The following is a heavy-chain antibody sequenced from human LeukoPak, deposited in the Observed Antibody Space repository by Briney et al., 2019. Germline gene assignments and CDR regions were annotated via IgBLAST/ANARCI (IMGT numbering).Heavy chain of an antibody. CDR2: IYASGST. V-gene: IGHV4-4*09. J-gene: IGHJ3*02. Sequence: SETLSLTCTVSGGSISSYVWTWIRQPPGKGLEWIGHIYASGSTNYNPSLKSRVTISVDTSKTQFSLKLSSVTAADTAAYYCARIVYYDSSGYGNAFDIWGQGTMVTVAS. D-gene: IGHD3-22*01. CDR3: ARIVYYDSSGYGNAFDI. CDR1: GGSISSYV.